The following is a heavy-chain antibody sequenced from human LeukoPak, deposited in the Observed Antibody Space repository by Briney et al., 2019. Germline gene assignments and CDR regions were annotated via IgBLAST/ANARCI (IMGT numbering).Heavy chain of an antibody. V-gene: IGHV4-59*08. CDR2: IYYSGST. Sequence: AETLSLTCTVSGGSISSYYWSWIRQPPGKGLEWIGYIYYSGSTNYNPSLKSRVTISVDTSKNQFSLKLSSVTAADTAVYYCARHQARRYYFDYWGQGTLVTVSS. D-gene: IGHD6-6*01. CDR3: ARHQARRYYFDY. CDR1: GGSISSYY. J-gene: IGHJ4*02.